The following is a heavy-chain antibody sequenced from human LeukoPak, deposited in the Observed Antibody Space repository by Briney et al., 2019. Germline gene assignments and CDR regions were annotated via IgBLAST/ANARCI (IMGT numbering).Heavy chain of an antibody. J-gene: IGHJ4*02. Sequence: GGSLRLSCAASGFIVSVDYMTWVRQAPGKGLEYVSAISSNGDNTYYADSVKGRFTISRDNSKNTLYLQMSSLRADDTAVYYCVRGTGYWGQGTLVTVSS. CDR3: VRGTGY. CDR1: GFIVSVDY. CDR2: ISSNGDNT. V-gene: IGHV3-64D*06.